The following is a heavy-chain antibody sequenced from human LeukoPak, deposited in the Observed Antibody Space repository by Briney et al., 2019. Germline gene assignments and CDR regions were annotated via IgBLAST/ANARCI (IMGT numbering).Heavy chain of an antibody. V-gene: IGHV4-61*01. Sequence: SETLSLTCTVSGDSVSSGSYYWSWIRQPPGKGLEWLGYLYYGGRTNYKPSLKSGATISVATSRKQFCLRPGAVAAAYRAGYYCASPGGDGGAFDIWGQGTMVTVSS. CDR1: GDSVSSGSYY. CDR2: LYYGGRT. D-gene: IGHD1-26*01. J-gene: IGHJ3*02. CDR3: ASPGGDGGAFDI.